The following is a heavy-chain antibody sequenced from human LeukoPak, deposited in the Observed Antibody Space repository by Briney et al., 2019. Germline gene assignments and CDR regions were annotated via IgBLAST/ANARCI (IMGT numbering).Heavy chain of an antibody. V-gene: IGHV3-20*04. CDR3: ARWGGYCSGGSCRRDAFDI. CDR2: INWNGGST. Sequence: GSLRLSCAASGFTFNNFAMSWVRQAPGKGLEWVSGINWNGGSTGYADSVKGRFTISRDNAKNSLYLQMNSLRAEDTALYYCARWGGYCSGGSCRRDAFDIWGQGTMVTVSS. CDR1: GFTFNNFA. J-gene: IGHJ3*02. D-gene: IGHD2-15*01.